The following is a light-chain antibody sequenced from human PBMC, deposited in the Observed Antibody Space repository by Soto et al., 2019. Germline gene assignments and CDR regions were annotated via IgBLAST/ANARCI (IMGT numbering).Light chain of an antibody. Sequence: DIQMTQSPSTLSASVRDRVTITCRASQSISSWLAWYQQKPGKAPKLLIYRASTLESGVPSRFSGSGSGTEFTLTISSLQPDDFATYYCLQYNSYSRTFGQGTKVEIK. CDR2: RAS. CDR3: LQYNSYSRT. V-gene: IGKV1-5*03. J-gene: IGKJ1*01. CDR1: QSISSW.